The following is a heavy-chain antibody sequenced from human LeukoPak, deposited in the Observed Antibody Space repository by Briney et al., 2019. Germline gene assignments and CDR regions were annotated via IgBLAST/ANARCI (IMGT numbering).Heavy chain of an antibody. CDR1: GGSISSSSYY. CDR3: ARDGYSYGYVA. J-gene: IGHJ5*02. CDR2: IYTSGST. V-gene: IGHV4-39*07. D-gene: IGHD5-18*01. Sequence: SETLSLTCTVSGGSISSSSYYWGWIRQPPGKGLEWIGRIYTSGSTNYNPSLKSRVTMSVDTSKNQFSLKLSSVTAADTAVYYCARDGYSYGYVAWGQGTLVTVSS.